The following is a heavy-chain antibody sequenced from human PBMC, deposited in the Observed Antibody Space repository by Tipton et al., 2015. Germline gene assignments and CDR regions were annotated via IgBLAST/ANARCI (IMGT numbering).Heavy chain of an antibody. CDR1: GGSISSSNW. J-gene: IGHJ6*02. CDR3: ARDLEHGMDV. D-gene: IGHD5-24*01. Sequence: TLSLTCAVSGGSISSSNWWSWIRQSPGKGLEWIGYIRNSRYTFYNPSLESRVTISVHTSKNQFSLKLISVAAADTAVYHCARDLEHGMDVWGQGTTVTVSS. CDR2: IRNSRYT. V-gene: IGHV4-4*02.